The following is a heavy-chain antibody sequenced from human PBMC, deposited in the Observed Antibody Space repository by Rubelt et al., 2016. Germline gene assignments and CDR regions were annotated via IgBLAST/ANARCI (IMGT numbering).Heavy chain of an antibody. CDR3: ARAQRIRLLMVYAPTFDY. CDR2: INDGNGNT. J-gene: IGHJ4*02. Sequence: QVQLVQSGAEVKKPGASVKVSCKASGYTFTSYAMHWVRQAPGQRLEWMGWINDGNGNTKYSQKFQGRVTITRDTSASTAYMELSSLRSEDTAVYYCARAQRIRLLMVYAPTFDYWGQGTLVTVSS. CDR1: GYTFTSYA. V-gene: IGHV1-3*01. D-gene: IGHD2-8*01.